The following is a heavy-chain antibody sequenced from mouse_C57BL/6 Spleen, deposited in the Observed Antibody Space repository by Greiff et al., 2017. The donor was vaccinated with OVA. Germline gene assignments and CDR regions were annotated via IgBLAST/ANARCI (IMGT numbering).Heavy chain of an antibody. CDR2: IYPGDGDT. CDR1: GYAFSSSW. J-gene: IGHJ2*01. D-gene: IGHD1-1*01. Sequence: VKLQESGPELVKPGASAKIFCKASGYAFSSSWMNWVKKRPGKGLVWIGRIYPGDGDTNYNGKFKGKVTLTADKSSSTAYMQLSSLTSEDSAVYFCERGCGSSGPNWGQGTTLTVSS. CDR3: ERGCGSSGPN. V-gene: IGHV1-82*01.